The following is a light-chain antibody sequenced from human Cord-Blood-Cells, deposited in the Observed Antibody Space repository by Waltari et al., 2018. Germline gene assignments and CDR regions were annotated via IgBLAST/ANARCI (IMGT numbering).Light chain of an antibody. V-gene: IGLV1-44*01. Sequence: QSVLTQPTSASGTPGQRVTISCSGSSSNIGSNTVNWYQQPPGTAPKLLIYSNNQRPSGGADRFSGSKPGTSATLASIGVQAEDEADYYCAALDDSLKEVFGGGTKLTVL. J-gene: IGLJ2*01. CDR1: SSNIGSNT. CDR2: SNN. CDR3: AALDDSLKEV.